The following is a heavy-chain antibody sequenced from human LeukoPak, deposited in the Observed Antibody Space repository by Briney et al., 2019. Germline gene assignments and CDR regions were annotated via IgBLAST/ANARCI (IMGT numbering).Heavy chain of an antibody. CDR2: ISYDGSNK. D-gene: IGHD6-19*01. CDR3: ASETLAVAGPGAFDI. V-gene: IGHV3-30-3*01. J-gene: IGHJ3*02. Sequence: GRSLRLSCAASGFTFSSYAMHWVRQAPGKGLEWLAVISYDGSNKYYADSVKGRFTISRDNSKNTLYLQMNSLRAEDTAVYYCASETLAVAGPGAFDIWGQGTMVTVSS. CDR1: GFTFSSYA.